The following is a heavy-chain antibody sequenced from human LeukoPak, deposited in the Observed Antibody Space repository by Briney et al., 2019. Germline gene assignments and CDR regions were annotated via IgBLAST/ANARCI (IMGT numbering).Heavy chain of an antibody. Sequence: SETLSLTCAVYGGSFSGYYWSWIRQPPGKGLEWIGEINHSGSTNYNPSLESRVTISVDTSKNQFSLKLSSVTAADTAVYYCARGGRVGVGYYGSGSYYYNYWGQGTLVTVSS. CDR3: ARGGRVGVGYYGSGSYYYNY. D-gene: IGHD3-10*01. J-gene: IGHJ4*02. V-gene: IGHV4-34*01. CDR2: INHSGST. CDR1: GGSFSGYY.